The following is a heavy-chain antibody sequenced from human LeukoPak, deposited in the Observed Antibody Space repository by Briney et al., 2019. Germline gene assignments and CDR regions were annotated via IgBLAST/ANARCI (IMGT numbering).Heavy chain of an antibody. J-gene: IGHJ6*02. CDR1: GGTFSSYA. CDR3: ARDRKAMVLDYYYGMDV. D-gene: IGHD5-18*01. V-gene: IGHV1-69*04. Sequence: GASVKVSCKASGGTFSSYAISWVRQAPGQGLEWMGRIIPILGIANYAQKFQGRVTITADKSTSTAYMKLSSLRSEDTAVYYCARDRKAMVLDYYYGMDVWGQGTTVTVSS. CDR2: IIPILGIA.